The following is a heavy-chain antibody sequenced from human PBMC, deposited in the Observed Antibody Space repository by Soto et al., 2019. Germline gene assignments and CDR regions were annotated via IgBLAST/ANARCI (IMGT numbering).Heavy chain of an antibody. CDR3: ARGLVDTAMAINNAFDI. CDR1: GFTFSSYW. D-gene: IGHD5-18*01. Sequence: GGSLRLSCAASGFTFSSYWMSWVRQAPGKGLEWVANIKQDGSEKYYVDSVKGRFTISRDNAKNSLYLQMNSLRAEDTAVYYCARGLVDTAMAINNAFDIWGQGTMVT. J-gene: IGHJ3*02. CDR2: IKQDGSEK. V-gene: IGHV3-7*01.